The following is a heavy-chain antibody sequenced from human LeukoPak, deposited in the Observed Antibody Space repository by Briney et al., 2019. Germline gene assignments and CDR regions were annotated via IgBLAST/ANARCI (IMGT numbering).Heavy chain of an antibody. V-gene: IGHV3-30*02. D-gene: IGHD2-15*01. CDR2: IRYDGSNK. J-gene: IGHJ4*02. CDR1: GFTFSSYG. CDR3: AKAPVTSCRGAFCYPFDY. Sequence: GGSLRLSCAASGFTFSSYGMHWVRQAPGKGLEWVAFIRYDGSNKYYAASVRGRFTISRDTSRSTLYLQMNSLRAEDAAVYYCAKAPVTSCRGAFCYPFDYWGQGTLVTASS.